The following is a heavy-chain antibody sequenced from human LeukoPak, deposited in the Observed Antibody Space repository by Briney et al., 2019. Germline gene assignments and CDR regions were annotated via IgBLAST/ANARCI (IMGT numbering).Heavy chain of an antibody. J-gene: IGHJ6*02. CDR1: GFTFSTYA. D-gene: IGHD2-15*01. V-gene: IGHV3-30-3*01. CDR2: ISYDGSNK. CDR3: ASFAQLGGYCSGGTCYSPYYYYGMDV. Sequence: GGSLRLSCAASGFTFSTYAMHWVRQAPGKGLGWVAVISYDGSNKYYADSVKGRFTISRDNSKNTLYLQMNSLRAEDTAMYYCASFAQLGGYCSGGTCYSPYYYYGMDVWGQGTTVTVSS.